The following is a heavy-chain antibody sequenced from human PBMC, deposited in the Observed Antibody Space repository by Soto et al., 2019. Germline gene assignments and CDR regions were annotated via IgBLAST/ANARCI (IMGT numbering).Heavy chain of an antibody. D-gene: IGHD2-15*01. CDR2: INADGSTT. Sequence: DVPLVESGGGLAQPGGSLRLSCVGSGFTFSSYWMHWVRQAPGKGLVWVSRINADGSTTNYADSVKGRFTVSRDNDKNTVYLQMKSMRDEDTAVYFCARAGWYRFDYWGQGTLLTVS. J-gene: IGHJ4*02. V-gene: IGHV3-74*01. CDR3: ARAGWYRFDY. CDR1: GFTFSSYW.